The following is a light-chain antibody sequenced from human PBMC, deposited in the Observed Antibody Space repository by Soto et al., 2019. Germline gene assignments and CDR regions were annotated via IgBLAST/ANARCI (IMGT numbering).Light chain of an antibody. J-gene: IGLJ3*02. CDR2: NTD. Sequence: QPVLTQPPSVSAAPGQKVTISCSGSTSNVAHNYVAWYQQLPGTAPQLLIYNTDKRPSGIPDRFSGSKSGTSATLGITGLQIGDEADYYCGTWDSGLSAVVFGGGTKLTVL. CDR1: TSNVAHNY. V-gene: IGLV1-51*01. CDR3: GTWDSGLSAVV.